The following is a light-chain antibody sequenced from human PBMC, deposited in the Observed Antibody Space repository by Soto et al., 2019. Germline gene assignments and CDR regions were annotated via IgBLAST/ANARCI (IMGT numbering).Light chain of an antibody. CDR2: GAS. Sequence: EIVMTQSPATLSVSPGERATLSCRASQSVSTNLAWYQQTPGQAPRLLIFGASSRATDIPDKFSGSGSGTDFTLTISRLEPEDFAVYYCQHYESSPPSYTFGQGTKLEVK. CDR3: QHYESSPPSYT. CDR1: QSVSTN. J-gene: IGKJ2*01. V-gene: IGKV3-20*01.